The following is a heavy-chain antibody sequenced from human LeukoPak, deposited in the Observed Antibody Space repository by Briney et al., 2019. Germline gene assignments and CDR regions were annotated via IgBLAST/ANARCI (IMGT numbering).Heavy chain of an antibody. D-gene: IGHD4-17*01. CDR3: ARDDYGVFDAFDV. J-gene: IGHJ3*01. CDR1: GGSTSSHF. CDR2: VYSTGST. Sequence: SETLSLTCTVSGGSTSSHFWTWIRQPPGKGLEWLGYVYSTGSTNYNPSLQSRLTMTLDASKKQFYLKLTSVTAADTAVYFCARDDYGVFDAFDVWGQGTVVTASS. V-gene: IGHV4-4*08.